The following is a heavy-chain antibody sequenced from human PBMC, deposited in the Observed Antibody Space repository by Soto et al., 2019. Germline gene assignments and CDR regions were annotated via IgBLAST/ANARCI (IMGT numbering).Heavy chain of an antibody. J-gene: IGHJ3*02. D-gene: IGHD2-15*01. CDR3: ARLYSRCSGGSCYSAFDI. CDR1: GFTCISYW. CDR2: IKQDGSEK. Sequence: VGPHRHSSTASGFTCISYWMSWVRQATGKGLEWVANIKQDGSEKYYVDSVKGRFTISRDNAKNSLYLQMNSLRAEDTAVYYCARLYSRCSGGSCYSAFDIWGQGTMLTVSS. V-gene: IGHV3-7*01.